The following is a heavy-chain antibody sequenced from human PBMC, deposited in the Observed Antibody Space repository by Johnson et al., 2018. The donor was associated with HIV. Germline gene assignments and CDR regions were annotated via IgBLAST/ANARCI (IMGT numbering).Heavy chain of an antibody. J-gene: IGHJ3*02. V-gene: IGHV3-7*05. CDR1: GFTFSSYW. D-gene: IGHD3-3*01. CDR3: AREVWSYDFWSGYPPFDAFDI. CDR2: VKQDGSEK. Sequence: VQVVESGGHVVRPGGSLRLSCAASGFTFSSYWVTWVRQAPGKGLEWVANVKQDGSEKYYVDSVKGRFTISRDNAKNSLYLQMNSLRAEDTAVYYCAREVWSYDFWSGYPPFDAFDIWGQGTMVTVSS.